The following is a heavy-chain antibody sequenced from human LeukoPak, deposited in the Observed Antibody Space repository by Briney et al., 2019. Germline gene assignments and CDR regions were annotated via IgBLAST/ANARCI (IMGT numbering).Heavy chain of an antibody. CDR2: ISSNGGST. V-gene: IGHV3-64D*09. CDR1: GFTFSSYA. J-gene: IGHJ4*02. D-gene: IGHD1-1*01. Sequence: GGSLRLSCSASGFTFSSYAMHWVRQAPGKGLEYVSVISSNGGSTYYADSVKGRFTISRDNSKNTLYLQMSSLRAEDTAVYYWGRDWGTTGTTGWMFDYWGQGPPVTVS. CDR3: GRDWGTTGTTGWMFDY.